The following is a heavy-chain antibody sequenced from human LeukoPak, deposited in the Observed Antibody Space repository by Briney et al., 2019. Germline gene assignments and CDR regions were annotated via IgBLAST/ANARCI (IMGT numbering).Heavy chain of an antibody. Sequence: SETLSLTCSVSGGSVSSGSSYWSWIRQPPGKGLEWIGYIYYSGSTNYNPSLKRRVTISVDTAKNQFSLKLSSVTAADTAVYYCARSLKPAVAPVGVWGKGTTVTVSS. J-gene: IGHJ6*04. D-gene: IGHD6-13*01. V-gene: IGHV4-61*01. CDR2: IYYSGST. CDR3: ARSLKPAVAPVGV. CDR1: GGSVSSGSSY.